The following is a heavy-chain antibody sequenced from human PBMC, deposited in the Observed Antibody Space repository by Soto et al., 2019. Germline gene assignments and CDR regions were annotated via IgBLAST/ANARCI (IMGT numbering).Heavy chain of an antibody. CDR1: GFTFNTYA. Sequence: VGSLRLSCAASGFTFNTYAMSWVRQAPGRGLEWVSGISGSGDNTYYPDSVKGRFTISRDNSKNTLYLQMNNLRAEDTAVYYCADGGEWSFNFVYWGQGTLVTVSS. J-gene: IGHJ4*02. CDR3: ADGGEWSFNFVY. V-gene: IGHV3-23*01. D-gene: IGHD3-3*01. CDR2: ISGSGDNT.